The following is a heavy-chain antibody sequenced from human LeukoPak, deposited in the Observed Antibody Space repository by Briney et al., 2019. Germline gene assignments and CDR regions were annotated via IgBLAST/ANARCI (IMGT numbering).Heavy chain of an antibody. D-gene: IGHD6-13*01. CDR3: ARDNSSSWYILHY. CDR2: ITPIFGTA. V-gene: IGHV1-69*01. J-gene: IGHJ4*02. Sequence: GSSVKVSCKASEGTFSSYAISWVRQAPGQGLEWMGGITPIFGTANYAQKFQGRVTITADESTSTAYMELSSLRSEDTAVYYCARDNSSSWYILHYWGQGTLVTVSS. CDR1: EGTFSSYA.